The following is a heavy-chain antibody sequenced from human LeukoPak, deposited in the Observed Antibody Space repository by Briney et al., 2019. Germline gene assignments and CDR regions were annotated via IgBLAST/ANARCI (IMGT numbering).Heavy chain of an antibody. CDR2: IRSKANSYAT. J-gene: IGHJ4*02. D-gene: IGHD3-16*02. CDR3: TSNSGYDYVWGSYRSDY. Sequence: GGSLRLSCAASGFTFSDHYMDWVRQAPGKGLEWVGRIRSKANSYATAYAASVKGRFTISRDDSKNTAYLQMNSLKTEDTAVYYCTSNSGYDYVWGSYRSDYWGQGTLVTVSS. V-gene: IGHV3-73*01. CDR1: GFTFSDHY.